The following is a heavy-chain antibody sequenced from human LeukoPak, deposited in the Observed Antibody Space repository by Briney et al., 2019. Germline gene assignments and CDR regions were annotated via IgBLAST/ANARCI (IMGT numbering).Heavy chain of an antibody. CDR1: RFTFRTSG. V-gene: IGHV3-30*03. D-gene: IGHD3-10*01. CDR2: ISYDGSNK. J-gene: IGHJ4*02. CDR3: ATASDNVLLWFGESFDY. Sequence: GGSLRLSCTASRFTFRTSGMHWVRQAPGKGLEWVALISYDGSNKHYVDSVKGRFTVSRDNSKNTLYLQMNSLRAEDTAMYYCATASDNVLLWFGESFDYWGQGTLVTVSS.